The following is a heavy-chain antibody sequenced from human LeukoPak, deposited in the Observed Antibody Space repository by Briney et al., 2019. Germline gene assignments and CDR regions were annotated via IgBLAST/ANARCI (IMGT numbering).Heavy chain of an antibody. Sequence: QPGGSLRLSCAASGFTFSRYWMSWVRQAPGKGLEWVANIKQDGSEKYYVDSVKGRFTISRDNAKNSLYLQMNSLRAEDTAVYYCAKGLGSGWLDAFDIWGQGTMVTVSS. J-gene: IGHJ3*02. V-gene: IGHV3-7*03. D-gene: IGHD6-19*01. CDR2: IKQDGSEK. CDR3: AKGLGSGWLDAFDI. CDR1: GFTFSRYW.